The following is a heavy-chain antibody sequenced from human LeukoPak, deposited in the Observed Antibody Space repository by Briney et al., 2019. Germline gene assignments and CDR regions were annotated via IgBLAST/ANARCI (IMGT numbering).Heavy chain of an antibody. Sequence: NSSETLSLTCAVYGGSFSGYYWSWIRQPPGKGLEWIGEINHSGSTNYNPSLKSRVTISVDTSKNQFSLKLSSVTAADTAVYYCARVIGIYVWGSYQPYYFDYWGQGTLVTVSS. D-gene: IGHD3-16*02. CDR2: INHSGST. CDR1: GGSFSGYY. CDR3: ARVIGIYVWGSYQPYYFDY. J-gene: IGHJ4*02. V-gene: IGHV4-34*01.